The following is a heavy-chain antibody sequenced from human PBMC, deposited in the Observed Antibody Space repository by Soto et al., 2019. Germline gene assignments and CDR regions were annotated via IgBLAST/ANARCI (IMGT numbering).Heavy chain of an antibody. CDR2: ISAHNGNT. CDR3: ARGRYVDY. Sequence: QVHLVQSGAEVKKPGASVKVSCKGSGYGFTTYGITWVRQAPGQGLEWMAWISAHNGNTNYAQKVQGRVTVTRDTSTSTAYMELMILRYADTAVYYCARGRYVDYWGQGALVTVSS. V-gene: IGHV1-18*01. J-gene: IGHJ4*02. CDR1: GYGFTTYG. D-gene: IGHD1-1*01.